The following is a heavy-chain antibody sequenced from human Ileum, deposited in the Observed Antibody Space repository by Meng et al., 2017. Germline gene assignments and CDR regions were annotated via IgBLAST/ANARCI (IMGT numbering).Heavy chain of an antibody. CDR2: MNPNSGNT. D-gene: IGHD1-1*01. V-gene: IGHV1-8*01. CDR1: GFIFSIYD. Sequence: QVPLVQSGSEVKNPWASVTVSCKASGFIFSIYDINWLRQATRQGIEWMGWMNPNSGNTGFAQKFQDRITMTRDTSINTAYMELSSLTSEDTAVYYCARRTQSTGTALGYWGQGTLVTVSS. J-gene: IGHJ4*02. CDR3: ARRTQSTGTALGY.